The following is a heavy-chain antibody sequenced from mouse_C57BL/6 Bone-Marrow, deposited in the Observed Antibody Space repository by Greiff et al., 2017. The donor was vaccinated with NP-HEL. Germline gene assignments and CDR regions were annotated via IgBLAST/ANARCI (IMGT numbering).Heavy chain of an antibody. CDR1: GFTFSSYA. J-gene: IGHJ4*01. CDR3: ARLDY. Sequence: EVKLVESGGGLVKPGGSLKLSCAASGFTFSSYAMSWVRQTPEKRLEWVATISDGGSYTYYPDNVKGRFTISRDNAKNNLYLQMSHLKSEDTAMYYCARLDYWGQGPSVTVSS. V-gene: IGHV5-4*03. CDR2: ISDGGSYT.